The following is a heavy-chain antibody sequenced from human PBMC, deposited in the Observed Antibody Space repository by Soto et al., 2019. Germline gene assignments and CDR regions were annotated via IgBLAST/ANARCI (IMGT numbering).Heavy chain of an antibody. CDR1: GGTFSSYA. CDR3: ARGGATELHYYYYYGMDV. J-gene: IGHJ6*02. Sequence: ASVKVSFKASGGTFSSYAISWVRQAPGQGLEWMGGIIPIFGTANYAQKFQGRVTITADESTSTAYMELSSLRSEDTAVYYCARGGATELHYYYYYGMDVWGQGTTVTVSS. CDR2: IIPIFGTA. V-gene: IGHV1-69*13. D-gene: IGHD1-26*01.